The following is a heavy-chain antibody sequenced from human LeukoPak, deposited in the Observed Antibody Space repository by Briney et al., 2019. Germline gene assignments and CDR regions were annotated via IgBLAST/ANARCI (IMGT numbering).Heavy chain of an antibody. V-gene: IGHV3-23*01. CDR3: ATRQTCLRD. CDR2: ISGSGGST. J-gene: IGHJ4*02. Sequence: SGGSLRLSCAASGFTFSTYAMSWVRQAPGKGLEWVSTISGSGGSTYYADSVKGRFTISRDNSKNTLYLQMNSLRVEDTAVYYCATRQTCLRDWGQGTLVTVSS. CDR1: GFTFSTYA.